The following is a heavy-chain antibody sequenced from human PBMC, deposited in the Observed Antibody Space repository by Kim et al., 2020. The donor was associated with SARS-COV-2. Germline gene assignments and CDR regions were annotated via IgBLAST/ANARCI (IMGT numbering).Heavy chain of an antibody. D-gene: IGHD6-13*01. J-gene: IGHJ3*02. Sequence: GGSLRLSCAASGFTVSSNYMSWVRQAPGKGLEWVSVIYSGGSTYYADSVKGRFTISRDNSKNTLYLQMNSLRAEDTAVYYCAIQTYSSSWLYAFDIWGQGTMVTVSS. CDR3: AIQTYSSSWLYAFDI. CDR1: GFTVSSNY. CDR2: IYSGGST. V-gene: IGHV3-53*01.